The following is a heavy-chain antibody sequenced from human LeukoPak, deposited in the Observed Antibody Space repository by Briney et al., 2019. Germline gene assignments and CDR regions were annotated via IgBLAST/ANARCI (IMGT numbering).Heavy chain of an antibody. Sequence: GGSLRLSCAASGFAFSSYAMHWVRQAPGKGLEYVSSISSNGGSTYYANSVKGRFTISRDNSKNTLYLQMGSLRADDMAVYYCARRIVGANDAFDIWGQGTMVTVSS. J-gene: IGHJ3*02. CDR3: ARRIVGANDAFDI. CDR2: ISSNGGST. D-gene: IGHD1-26*01. CDR1: GFAFSSYA. V-gene: IGHV3-64*01.